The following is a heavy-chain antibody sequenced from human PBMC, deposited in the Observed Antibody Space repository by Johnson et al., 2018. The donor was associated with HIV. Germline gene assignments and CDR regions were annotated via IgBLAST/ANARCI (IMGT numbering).Heavy chain of an antibody. J-gene: IGHJ3*02. CDR3: ARDQEYSYGYEGTVRAFDI. V-gene: IGHV3-15*05. CDR2: IKSKTDGGTT. Sequence: VQLVESGGGLVQPGGSLKLSCAASGFIFTKAWMSWVRQAPGKGLEWVGRIKSKTDGGTTDYGAPVKGKFTISRDDSKNTLYLQMNSLKTEDTAMYYCARDQEYSYGYEGTVRAFDIWGQGTMVTVSS. D-gene: IGHD5-18*01. CDR1: GFIFTKAW.